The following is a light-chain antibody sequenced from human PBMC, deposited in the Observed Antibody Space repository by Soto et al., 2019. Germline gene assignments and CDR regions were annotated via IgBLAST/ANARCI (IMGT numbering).Light chain of an antibody. V-gene: IGKV3-11*01. CDR1: QSVNIY. Sequence: EIVSTQSPGTPSLSPGERATLSCRASQSVNIYLAWYQQKPGQAPRLLIHDASSRAPGIPARFSGSGSGTDFTLTISSLEPEDFAVYYCQQRSNWPPITFGQGTRLEIK. CDR3: QQRSNWPPIT. J-gene: IGKJ5*01. CDR2: DAS.